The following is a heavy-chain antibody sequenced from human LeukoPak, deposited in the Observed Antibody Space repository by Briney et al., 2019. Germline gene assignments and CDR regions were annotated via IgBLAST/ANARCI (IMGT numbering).Heavy chain of an antibody. D-gene: IGHD2-15*01. CDR2: ITASSTYI. V-gene: IGHV3-21*01. CDR3: ARDTAGYYSGGSCYPNWFDP. CDR1: GFSFSRSS. J-gene: IGHJ5*02. Sequence: PGGSLRPSCAASGFSFSRSSMSWVRQAPGKGLEWVASITASSTYIYYADSVKGRFTISRDNAEKSVYLQMNSLRAEDTAVYYCARDTAGYYSGGSCYPNWFDPWGQGTLVTVSS.